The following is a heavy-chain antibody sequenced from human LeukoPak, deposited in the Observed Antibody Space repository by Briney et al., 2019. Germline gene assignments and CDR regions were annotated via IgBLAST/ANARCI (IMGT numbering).Heavy chain of an antibody. CDR2: IYYSGST. V-gene: IGHV4-4*02. CDR1: GGSISSSNW. D-gene: IGHD1-26*01. Sequence: PSGTLSLTCAVSGGSISSSNWWSWVRQPPGKGLEWIGYIYYSGSTNYNPSLKSRVTISVDTSKNQFSLKLSSVTAADTAVYYCARSSGSYHPADYWGQGTLVTVSS. CDR3: ARSSGSYHPADY. J-gene: IGHJ4*02.